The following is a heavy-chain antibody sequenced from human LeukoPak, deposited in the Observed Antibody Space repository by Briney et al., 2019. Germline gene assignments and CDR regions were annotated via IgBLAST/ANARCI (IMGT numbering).Heavy chain of an antibody. CDR1: GFTVSSNY. CDR3: ARDDYGTLDY. CDR2: IYSGGST. D-gene: IGHD4/OR15-4a*01. J-gene: IGHJ4*02. V-gene: IGHV3-66*01. Sequence: GGSLRLSCAASGFTVSSNYMSWVRQAPGKGLEWVSVIYSGGSTYYADSVKGRFTISRDNSKNTLYLQMNSLRAEDTAVYYCARDDYGTLDYWGQGTLITVSS.